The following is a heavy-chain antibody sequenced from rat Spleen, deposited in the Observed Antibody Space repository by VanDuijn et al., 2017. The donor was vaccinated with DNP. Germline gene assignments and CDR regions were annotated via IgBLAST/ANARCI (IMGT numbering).Heavy chain of an antibody. Sequence: EVQLVESGGGLVQPGRSLKLSCAASGFTFSDYNMAWVRQAPKKGLEWVATITYVGGITYYRDSVKGRFTISRDNAKSTLYLQMNSLRSEDTATYYCTTTGSTSFDYWGQGVMVTVSS. D-gene: IGHD5-1*01. CDR3: TTTGSTSFDY. J-gene: IGHJ2*01. CDR1: GFTFSDYN. CDR2: ITYVGGIT. V-gene: IGHV5-7*01.